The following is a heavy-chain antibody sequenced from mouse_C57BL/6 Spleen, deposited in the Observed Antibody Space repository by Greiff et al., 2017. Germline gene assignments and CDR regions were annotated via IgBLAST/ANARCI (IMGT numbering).Heavy chain of an antibody. J-gene: IGHJ4*01. V-gene: IGHV1-7*01. CDR3: ARDYSDYYAMDY. Sequence: QVQLQQSGAELAKPGASVKLSCKASGYTFTSYWMHWVKQRPGQGLEWIGYINPSSGYTKYNQKFKDKATLTADKSSSTAYMQLSSLTYEDSADYFCARDYSDYYAMDYWGQGTSVTVSS. CDR1: GYTFTSYW. CDR2: INPSSGYT. D-gene: IGHD2-13*01.